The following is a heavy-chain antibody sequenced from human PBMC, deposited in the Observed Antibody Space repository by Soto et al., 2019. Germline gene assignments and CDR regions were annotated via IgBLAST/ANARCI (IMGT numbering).Heavy chain of an antibody. D-gene: IGHD3-10*01. CDR1: GFSLTSFA. CDR2: ISSDGSNK. Sequence: HLVESGGGVVQPGRSLRLSCTASGFSLTSFAVHWVRQAPGKGLEWVAVISSDGSNKYYIESVKGRFNISRDNFKNALYMEIDNLRIEDTAVYYGARGRRLTMTGREFYYRFDLWGEGNTVSVSS. V-gene: IGHV3-30-3*01. J-gene: IGHJ6*04. CDR3: ARGRRLTMTGREFYYRFDL.